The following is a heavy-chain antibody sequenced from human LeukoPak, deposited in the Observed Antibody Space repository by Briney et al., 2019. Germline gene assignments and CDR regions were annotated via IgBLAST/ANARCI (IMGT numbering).Heavy chain of an antibody. CDR2: ISSSSSYI. D-gene: IGHD6-13*01. V-gene: IGHV3-21*01. Sequence: GGSLRLSCAASGFTFSSYSMNWVRQAPGKGLEWVSFISSSSSYIYYADSVKGRFTISRDNAKNSLYLQMNSLRAEDTAVYYCARSRYSSSWYVNYWGQGTLVTVSS. CDR3: ARSRYSSSWYVNY. J-gene: IGHJ4*02. CDR1: GFTFSSYS.